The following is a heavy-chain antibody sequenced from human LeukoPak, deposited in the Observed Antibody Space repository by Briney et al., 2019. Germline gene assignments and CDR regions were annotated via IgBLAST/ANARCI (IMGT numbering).Heavy chain of an antibody. CDR3: ARVDSSGYYPHSYYFDY. J-gene: IGHJ4*02. D-gene: IGHD3-22*01. CDR2: ISSSGSTI. V-gene: IGHV3-48*03. Sequence: PGGSLRLSCAASGFTFSSYEMNWVRQAPGKGLEWVSYISSSGSTIYYADSVKGRFTISRDNAKNSLYLQINSLRAEDTAVYYCARVDSSGYYPHSYYFDYWGQGTLVTVSS. CDR1: GFTFSSYE.